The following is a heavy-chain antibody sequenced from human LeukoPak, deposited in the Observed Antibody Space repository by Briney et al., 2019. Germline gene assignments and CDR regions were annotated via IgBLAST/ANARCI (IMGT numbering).Heavy chain of an antibody. D-gene: IGHD6-19*01. CDR1: GGSISSYY. Sequence: PSETLSLTCTVSGGSISSYYWSWIRQPPGRGLEWIGHIYYSGSTNYNPSLKSRVTISVDTSKNQFSLKLSSVTAADTAVYYCARGRKQWQRVEFDYWGQGTLVTVSS. V-gene: IGHV4-59*01. J-gene: IGHJ4*02. CDR3: ARGRKQWQRVEFDY. CDR2: IYYSGST.